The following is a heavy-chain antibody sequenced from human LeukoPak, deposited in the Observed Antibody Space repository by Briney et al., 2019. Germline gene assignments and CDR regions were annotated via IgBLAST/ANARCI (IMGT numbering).Heavy chain of an antibody. CDR3: ARAHHLIQQPFDY. D-gene: IGHD5-18*01. CDR2: IYYSGGT. V-gene: IGHV4-39*01. CDR1: GGSISSSSYY. Sequence: SETLSLTCTVSGGSISSSSYYWGWIRQPPGKGLEWIGSIYYSGGTYYNPSLKSRVTISVDTSKNQFSLKLSSVTAADTAVYYCARAHHLIQQPFDYWGQGTLVTVSS. J-gene: IGHJ4*02.